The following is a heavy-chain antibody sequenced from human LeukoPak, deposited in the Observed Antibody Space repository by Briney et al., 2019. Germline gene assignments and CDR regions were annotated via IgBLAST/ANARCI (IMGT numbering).Heavy chain of an antibody. V-gene: IGHV4-4*07. Sequence: SETLSLTCTVSGGSISSYYWSWIRQPAGKGLEWIGRIYTSGSTNYNPSLKSRVTMSVDTSKNQFSLKLSSVTAADTAVYYCARDRIRGSWYFDWFDPWGQGTLVTVSS. CDR3: ARDRIRGSWYFDWFDP. CDR1: GGSISSYY. J-gene: IGHJ5*02. D-gene: IGHD6-13*01. CDR2: IYTSGST.